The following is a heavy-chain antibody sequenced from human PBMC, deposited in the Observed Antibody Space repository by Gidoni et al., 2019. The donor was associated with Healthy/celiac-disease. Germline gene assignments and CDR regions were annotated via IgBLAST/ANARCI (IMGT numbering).Heavy chain of an antibody. J-gene: IGHJ4*02. CDR3: ARGGGYCSSTSCYKTRAGDKYKFDY. D-gene: IGHD2-2*02. CDR2: INHSGST. V-gene: IGHV4-34*01. Sequence: QVQLQQWGAGLLKPSETLSLTCAVYAGSFSGYSGSRIRQPPGKGLEWIGEINHSGSTNYNPSLKSRVTISVDTSKNQFSLKLSSVTAADTAVYYCARGGGYCSSTSCYKTRAGDKYKFDYWGQGTLVTVSS. CDR1: AGSFSGYS.